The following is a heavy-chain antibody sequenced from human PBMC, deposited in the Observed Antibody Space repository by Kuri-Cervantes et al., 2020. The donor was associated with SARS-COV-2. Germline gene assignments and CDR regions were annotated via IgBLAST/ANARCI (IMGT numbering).Heavy chain of an antibody. J-gene: IGHJ4*02. CDR3: TRGDFWSGYYLDY. CDR2: ISYDGSNK. CDR1: GFTFSSYA. V-gene: IGHV3-30-3*01. D-gene: IGHD3-3*01. Sequence: GGSLRLSCAASGFTFSSYAMHWVRQAPGKGLEWVAVISYDGSNKYYADSVKGRFTTSRDNSKNTLYLQMNSLRAEDTAVYYCTRGDFWSGYYLDYWGQGTLVTVSS.